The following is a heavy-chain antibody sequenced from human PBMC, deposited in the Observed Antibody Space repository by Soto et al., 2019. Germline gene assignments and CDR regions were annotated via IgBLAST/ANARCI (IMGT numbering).Heavy chain of an antibody. CDR3: ARDSLVPGSQYSYYYYGLDV. J-gene: IGHJ6*02. V-gene: IGHV3-21*01. CDR1: GFTFSSYS. CDR2: ISSSSSYI. D-gene: IGHD2-2*01. Sequence: GGSLRLSCAASGFTFSSYSMNWVRQAPGKGLEWVSSISSSSSYIYYADSVKGRFTISRDNAKISLYLQMNSLRAEDTAVYYCARDSLVPGSQYSYYYYGLDVWGQGTTVTVSS.